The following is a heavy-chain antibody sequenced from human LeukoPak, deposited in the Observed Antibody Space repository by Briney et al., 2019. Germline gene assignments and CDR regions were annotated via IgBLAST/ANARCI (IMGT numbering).Heavy chain of an antibody. V-gene: IGHV3-7*01. J-gene: IGHJ4*02. CDR2: MREDGSEI. CDR1: GFPFNVQT. D-gene: IGHD6-25*01. CDR3: ARGGAARGRFEN. Sequence: PGGSLRLSCVASGFPFNVQTMSWVRQAPGKGLDWVASMREDGSEINYVDSVKGRFTISRDNPKNSLYLQMNSLRAEDTAVYYCARGGAARGRFENWGQGTLVTVSS.